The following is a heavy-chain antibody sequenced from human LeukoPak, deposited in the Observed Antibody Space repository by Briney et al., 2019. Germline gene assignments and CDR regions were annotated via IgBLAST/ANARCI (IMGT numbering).Heavy chain of an antibody. V-gene: IGHV1-2*02. J-gene: IGHJ6*03. CDR3: ARGRLLRAAMVTSYYYYMDV. D-gene: IGHD5-18*01. CDR2: INPNSGGT. CDR1: GYTFTGYY. Sequence: ASVKVSCKASGYTFTGYYIHWVRQAPGQGLEWMGWINPNSGGTNYAQKFQGRVTMTRDTSISTAYMELSRLRSDDTAVYYCARGRLLRAAMVTSYYYYMDVWGKGTTVTISS.